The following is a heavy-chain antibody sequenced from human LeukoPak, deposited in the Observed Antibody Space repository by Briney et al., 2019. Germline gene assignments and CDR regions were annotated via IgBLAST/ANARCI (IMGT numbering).Heavy chain of an antibody. V-gene: IGHV1-46*01. CDR1: GYTFTSYY. Sequence: GASVKVSRKASGYTFTSYYMHWVRQAPGQGLEWMGIINPSGGSTSYAQKFQGRVTMTRDTSTSTVYMELSSLRSEDTAVYYCARDPVSYGSRWYFDYWGQGTLVTVSS. J-gene: IGHJ4*02. D-gene: IGHD5-18*01. CDR3: ARDPVSYGSRWYFDY. CDR2: INPSGGST.